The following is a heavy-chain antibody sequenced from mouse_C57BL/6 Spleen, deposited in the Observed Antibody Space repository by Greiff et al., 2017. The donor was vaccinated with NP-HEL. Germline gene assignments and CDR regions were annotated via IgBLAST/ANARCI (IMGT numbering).Heavy chain of an antibody. CDR2: IYPGDGDT. V-gene: IGHV1-82*01. CDR1: GYAFSSSW. J-gene: IGHJ2*01. D-gene: IGHD1-1*01. Sequence: VQLQQSGPELVKPGASVKISCKASGYAFSSSWMNWVKQRPGKGLEWIGRIYPGDGDTNYNGKFKGKATLTADKSSSTAYMQLSSLTSEDSAVYFCATTVVATPYYFDYWGQGTTLTVSS. CDR3: ATTVVATPYYFDY.